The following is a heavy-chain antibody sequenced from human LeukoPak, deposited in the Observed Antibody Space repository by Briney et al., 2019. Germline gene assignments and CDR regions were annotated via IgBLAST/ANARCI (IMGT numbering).Heavy chain of an antibody. Sequence: TSETLSLTCAVYGGSFSGYYWSWIRQPPGKGLEWIGEINHSGSTNYNPSLKSRVTISVDTSKSQFSLKLSSVTAADTAVYYCARFAAYYYYYYMDVWGKGTTVTVSS. J-gene: IGHJ6*03. CDR2: INHSGST. V-gene: IGHV4-34*01. CDR3: ARFAAYYYYYYMDV. D-gene: IGHD2-15*01. CDR1: GGSFSGYY.